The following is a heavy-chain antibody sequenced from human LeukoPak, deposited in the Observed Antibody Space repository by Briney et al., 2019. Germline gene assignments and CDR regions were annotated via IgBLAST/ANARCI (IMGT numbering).Heavy chain of an antibody. D-gene: IGHD3-3*01. V-gene: IGHV3-48*04. CDR2: ISSSGSTI. Sequence: QPGGSLRLSCAASGFTFSSYGMSWVRQAPGEGLEWVSYISSSGSTIYYADSVKGRFTISRDNAKNSLYLQMNSLRAEDTAVYYCARDYRYYDFWSAPGYMDVWGKGTTVTVSS. J-gene: IGHJ6*03. CDR1: GFTFSSYG. CDR3: ARDYRYYDFWSAPGYMDV.